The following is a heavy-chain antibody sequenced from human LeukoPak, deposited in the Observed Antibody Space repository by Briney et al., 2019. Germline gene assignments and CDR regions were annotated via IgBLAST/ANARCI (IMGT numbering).Heavy chain of an antibody. CDR1: GFTFSSYA. CDR2: ISGSGGST. CDR3: AKGQTGYSSSYYFDY. D-gene: IGHD6-6*01. J-gene: IGHJ4*02. Sequence: GGSLRLSCAASGFTFSSYAMSWVRQAPGKGLEWVSAISGSGGSTYYADSVKGRFTISRDNSKNTLYLQMNSLRAEDTAVYYCAKGQTGYSSSYYFDYWGQGTLVTVSS. V-gene: IGHV3-23*01.